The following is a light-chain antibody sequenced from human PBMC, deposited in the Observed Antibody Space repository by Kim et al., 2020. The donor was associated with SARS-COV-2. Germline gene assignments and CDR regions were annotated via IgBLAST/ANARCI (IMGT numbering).Light chain of an antibody. CDR1: QDIGNE. V-gene: IGKV1-17*01. J-gene: IGKJ5*01. Sequence: ASVGDKVTTTCRASQDIGNELGWYQQNPGRAPQRLIYGAFNLQSGVPSRFSGSGSGTEFTLTINSLQPEDFATYFCLQHNTYPITFGQGTRLEIK. CDR3: LQHNTYPIT. CDR2: GAF.